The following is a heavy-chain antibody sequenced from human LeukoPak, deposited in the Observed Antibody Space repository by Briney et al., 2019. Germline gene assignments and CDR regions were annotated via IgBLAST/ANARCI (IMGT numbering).Heavy chain of an antibody. CDR2: ISSSGNTI. J-gene: IGHJ4*02. V-gene: IGHV3-48*03. D-gene: IGHD3-9*01. Sequence: GGSLRLSCAASRFTFSNYEMHWVRQAPGKGLEWLSYISSSGNTIYYADSVKGRFTISRDNSKSTLYLQMNSLRAEDTAVYYCAKFYDILTGYFDYWGQGTLVTVSS. CDR3: AKFYDILTGYFDY. CDR1: RFTFSNYE.